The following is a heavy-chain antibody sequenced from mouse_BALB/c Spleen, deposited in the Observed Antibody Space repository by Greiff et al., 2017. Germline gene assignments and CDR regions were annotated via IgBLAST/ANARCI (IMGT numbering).Heavy chain of an antibody. D-gene: IGHD2-3*01. CDR3: ARRWLPYWYFDV. Sequence: EVQLQESGGGLVQPGGSLKLSCAASGFDFSRYWMSWVRQAPGKGLEWIGEINPDSSTINYTPSLKDKFIISRDNAKNTLYLQMSKVRSEDTALYYCARRWLPYWYFDVWGAGPRSPSPQ. CDR1: GFDFSRYW. J-gene: IGHJ1*01. V-gene: IGHV4-1*02. CDR2: INPDSSTI.